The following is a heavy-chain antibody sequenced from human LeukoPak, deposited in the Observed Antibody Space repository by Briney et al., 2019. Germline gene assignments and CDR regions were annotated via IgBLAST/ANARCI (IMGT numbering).Heavy chain of an antibody. Sequence: SQTLSLTCTVSGGSISSGDYYWSWIRQPPGKGLEWIGYIYYSGSTYYNPSLKSRVTISVDTSKNQFSLKLSSVTAADTAVYYRARDSGYGHDAFDIWGQGTMVTVSS. D-gene: IGHD4-17*01. CDR3: ARDSGYGHDAFDI. CDR2: IYYSGST. V-gene: IGHV4-30-4*01. J-gene: IGHJ3*02. CDR1: GGSISSGDYY.